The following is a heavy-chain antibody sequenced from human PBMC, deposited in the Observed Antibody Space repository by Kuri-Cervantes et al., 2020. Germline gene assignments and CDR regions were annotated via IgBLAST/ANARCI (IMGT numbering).Heavy chain of an antibody. V-gene: IGHV3-23*01. D-gene: IGHD4-17*01. CDR2: ISGSGGST. Sequence: SLKISCAASGFTFSSYGMHWVRQAPGKGLEWVSAISGSGGSTYYADSVKGRFTISRDNSKNTLYLQMNSLRAEDTAVYYCAKAAPGYGDYGAIPPFDYWGQGTLVTVSS. CDR3: AKAAPGYGDYGAIPPFDY. J-gene: IGHJ4*02. CDR1: GFTFSSYG.